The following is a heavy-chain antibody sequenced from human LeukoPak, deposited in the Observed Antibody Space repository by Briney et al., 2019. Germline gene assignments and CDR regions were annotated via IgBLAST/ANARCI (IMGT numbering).Heavy chain of an antibody. J-gene: IGHJ4*02. Sequence: GESLKISCKGSGYIFSSLWIGWVRQKPGKGLECMGMIWPHDSDTRYSPSFQGQVTISADKSISTAYLQWSSLKASDTAMYYCAKLGYCSNGVCSSVDYWGQGTLVTVSS. CDR3: AKLGYCSNGVCSSVDY. D-gene: IGHD2-8*01. CDR2: IWPHDSDT. V-gene: IGHV5-51*01. CDR1: GYIFSSLW.